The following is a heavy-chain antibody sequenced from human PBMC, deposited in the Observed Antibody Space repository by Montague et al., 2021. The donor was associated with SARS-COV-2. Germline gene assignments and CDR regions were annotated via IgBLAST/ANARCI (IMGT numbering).Heavy chain of an antibody. V-gene: IGHV3-7*01. Sequence: SLRLSCAASGFTFSSYCMSWVRQAPGKGLEWVANIKQDGSEKYYVDSVKGRFTISRDNAKNSLYLQMNSLRAEDTAVYYCARDSFWSGYYTDYYGMDVWGQGTTVTVSS. CDR3: ARDSFWSGYYTDYYGMDV. CDR1: GFTFSSYC. J-gene: IGHJ6*02. D-gene: IGHD3-3*01. CDR2: IKQDGSEK.